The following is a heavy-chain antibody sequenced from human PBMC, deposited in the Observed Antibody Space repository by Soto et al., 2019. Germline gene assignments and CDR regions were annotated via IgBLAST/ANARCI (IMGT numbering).Heavy chain of an antibody. J-gene: IGHJ4*02. CDR2: ISYDGSNR. CDR1: GFTFSSYG. Sequence: QVQLVESRGAVVQPGKSLRLSCVASGFTFSSYGMYWVRQAPGKGLEWVAAISYDGSNRYHADSVKGRFSISRDNSRNTLFLQMDSLRVEDTAVYYCAKDIVRYTYGACDYWGQGALVTVSS. CDR3: AKDIVRYTYGACDY. D-gene: IGHD5-18*01. V-gene: IGHV3-30*18.